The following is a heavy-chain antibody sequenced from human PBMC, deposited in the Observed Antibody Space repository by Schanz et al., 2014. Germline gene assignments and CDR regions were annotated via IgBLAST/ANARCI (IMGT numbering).Heavy chain of an antibody. CDR3: AREKRRTEVVLDH. V-gene: IGHV3-11*01. CDR2: ITSGSAK. Sequence: QVQLVESGGGVVKPGGSLRLSCTASGFTFRDYQMTWIRQAQGKGLEWVSYITSGSAKFYADSVKGRFTIARDNAKNSLYLEMNSLRTEDTAVYYCAREKRRTEVVLDHWGQGTLVTVS. CDR1: GFTFRDYQ. J-gene: IGHJ4*02.